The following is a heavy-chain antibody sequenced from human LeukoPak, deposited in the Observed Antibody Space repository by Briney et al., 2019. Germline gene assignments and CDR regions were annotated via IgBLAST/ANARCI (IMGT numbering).Heavy chain of an antibody. CDR3: ARLDTSSGQQTQTEY. D-gene: IGHD6-19*01. CDR2: INPSGGST. J-gene: IGHJ4*02. Sequence: ASVKVSCKASGYTFTSYYMHWGRQAPGQGLEWMGIINPSGGSTSYAQKFQGRVTMTRDTSTSTVYMELSSLRSEDTAVYYCARLDTSSGQQTQTEYWGQGTLVTVSS. CDR1: GYTFTSYY. V-gene: IGHV1-46*01.